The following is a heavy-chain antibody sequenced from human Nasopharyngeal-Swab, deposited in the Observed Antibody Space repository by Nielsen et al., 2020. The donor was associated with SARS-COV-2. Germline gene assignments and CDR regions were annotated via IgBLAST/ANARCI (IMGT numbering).Heavy chain of an antibody. J-gene: IGHJ6*02. D-gene: IGHD2-15*01. CDR1: GFTFSNAW. CDR2: IKSKTDGGTT. CDR3: TTGPFSWYYGMDV. V-gene: IGHV3-15*01. Sequence: GESLKISCAASGFTFSNAWLSWVRQAPGKGLEWGGRIKSKTDGGTTDYAAPVKGRFTISRDDSKNTLYLQLNSLKTEDTAVYYCTTGPFSWYYGMDVWGQGTTVTVSS.